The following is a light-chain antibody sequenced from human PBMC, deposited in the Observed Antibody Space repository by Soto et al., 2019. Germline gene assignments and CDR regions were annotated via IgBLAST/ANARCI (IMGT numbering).Light chain of an antibody. CDR2: EVS. CDR3: SSYTSSSTPYV. CDR1: SSDVGGYNY. V-gene: IGLV2-14*01. Sequence: QYALTQPASVSGSPGQSITISCTGTSSDVGGYNYVSWYQQHPGKAPKLMIYEVSNRPSGVSNRFSGSKSGNTASLTISGLQAEDEADYYCSSYTSSSTPYVFRTGTKVTVL. J-gene: IGLJ1*01.